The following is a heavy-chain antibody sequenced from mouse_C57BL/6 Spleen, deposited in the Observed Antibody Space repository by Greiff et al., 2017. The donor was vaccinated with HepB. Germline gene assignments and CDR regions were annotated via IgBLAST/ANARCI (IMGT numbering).Heavy chain of an antibody. V-gene: IGHV1-43*01. CDR2: INPSTGGT. CDR3: ARLGSPYYYAMDY. CDR1: GYSFTGYY. J-gene: IGHJ4*01. Sequence: VQLQQSGPELVKPGASVKISCKASGYSFTGYYMHWVKQSSEKSLEWIGEINPSTGGTSYNQKFKGKATLTVDKSSSTAYMQLKSLTSEDSAVYYCARLGSPYYYAMDYWGQGTSVTVSS.